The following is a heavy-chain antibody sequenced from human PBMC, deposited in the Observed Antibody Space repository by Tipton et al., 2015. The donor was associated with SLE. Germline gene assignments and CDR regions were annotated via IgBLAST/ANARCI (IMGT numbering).Heavy chain of an antibody. CDR1: GASISSHY. Sequence: TLSLTCTVSGASISSHYWSWIRQPPGKGLEWIGYIYTSGSTNYNPSLKSRVTISVDTSKNQFSLKLSSVTAADTAVYYCARVSPYYYYMDVWGKGTTVTVSS. V-gene: IGHV4-59*11. J-gene: IGHJ6*03. CDR2: IYTSGST. CDR3: ARVSPYYYYMDV.